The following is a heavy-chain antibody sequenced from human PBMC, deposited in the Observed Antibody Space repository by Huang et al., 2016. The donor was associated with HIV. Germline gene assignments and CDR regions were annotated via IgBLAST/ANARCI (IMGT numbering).Heavy chain of an antibody. Sequence: QLQLQESGPGLVKPSATLSLTCTVYVGSLSSSSYSWGWLRQPPGKGLEWLATFFYDGNTYYHPSLKSRVTISVDTSKNQFSLNLSSVTAADTAVYYCAAMVRGVISYFDYWGQGTLVTVSS. CDR2: FFYDGNT. D-gene: IGHD3-10*01. J-gene: IGHJ4*02. CDR1: VGSLSSSSYS. V-gene: IGHV4-39*01. CDR3: AAMVRGVISYFDY.